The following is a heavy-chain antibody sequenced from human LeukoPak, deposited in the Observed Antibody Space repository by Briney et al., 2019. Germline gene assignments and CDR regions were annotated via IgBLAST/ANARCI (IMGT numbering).Heavy chain of an antibody. V-gene: IGHV3-33*01. D-gene: IGHD3-22*01. J-gene: IGHJ4*02. CDR2: IWYDGNNK. CDR1: GFTFNSFG. Sequence: GGSLRLSCAASGFTFNSFGMHWVRQAPGKGLEWAAVIWYDGNNKYYADSVKGRFTISRDNSKNTLYLQMSSLRAEDTAVYYCVRGEYYNDSSAYTSVDYWGQGTLVTVSS. CDR3: VRGEYYNDSSAYTSVDY.